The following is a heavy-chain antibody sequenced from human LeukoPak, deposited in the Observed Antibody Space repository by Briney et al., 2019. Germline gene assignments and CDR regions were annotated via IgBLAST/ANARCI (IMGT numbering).Heavy chain of an antibody. CDR1: GGSFIAFY. Sequence: SETLSLTSAVYGGSFIAFYCTCGRQSPGKGLEWIAEINHRGDTNYNPSVKSRVSISVDTSKNQFSLKVTSLTAADTAVYYCARGPTISETGYSDNSGEGSLVTVSS. V-gene: IGHV4-34*01. CDR2: INHRGDT. CDR3: ARGPTISETGYSDN. J-gene: IGHJ4*03. D-gene: IGHD5-24*01.